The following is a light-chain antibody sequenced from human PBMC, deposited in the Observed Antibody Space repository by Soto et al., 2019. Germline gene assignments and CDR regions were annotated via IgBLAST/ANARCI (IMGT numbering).Light chain of an antibody. J-gene: IGKJ3*01. CDR1: QSVSSD. CDR2: DAY. CDR3: QQRSNWRGFT. Sequence: EIVLTQSPATLSLSPGERATLSCRASQSVSSDLAWYQQKPGQAPRLLIYDAYNRATGIPARFSGSGSGTAFTLTISSLQHEDFAVYYCQQRSNWRGFTFGPGTKVDI. V-gene: IGKV3-11*01.